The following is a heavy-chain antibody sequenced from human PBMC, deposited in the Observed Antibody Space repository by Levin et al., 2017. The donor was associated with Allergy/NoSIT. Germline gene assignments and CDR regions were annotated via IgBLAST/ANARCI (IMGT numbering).Heavy chain of an antibody. J-gene: IGHJ4*02. CDR2: IYTSGST. CDR1: GDSISSYY. D-gene: IGHD3-10*01. V-gene: IGHV4-4*07. CDR3: ARTSGSGSGTYYDVGYFDS. Sequence: SQTLSLTCTVSGDSISSYYWTWIRQLAGKGLEWIGRIYTSGSTNYNPSLKSRVTMSVDTSKNQFSLELRSVTAADTAVYYCARTSGSGSGTYYDVGYFDSWGQGTLVTVSS.